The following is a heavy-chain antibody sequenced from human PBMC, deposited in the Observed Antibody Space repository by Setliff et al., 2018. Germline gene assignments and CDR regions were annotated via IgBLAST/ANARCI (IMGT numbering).Heavy chain of an antibody. CDR2: ISAYSGNT. V-gene: IGHV1-18*01. D-gene: IGHD2-2*01. CDR1: GYTFSNYG. J-gene: IGHJ4*02. CDR3: SRLVRYCTTTSCQGASGAEF. Sequence: GASVKVSCKASGYTFSNYGITWVRQAPGQGLEWMGWISAYSGNTKYAQKLQGGVTMTTDTSTTTAYLELRSLTSDDTAVYYCSRLVRYCTTTSCQGASGAEFWGQGTLVTVSS.